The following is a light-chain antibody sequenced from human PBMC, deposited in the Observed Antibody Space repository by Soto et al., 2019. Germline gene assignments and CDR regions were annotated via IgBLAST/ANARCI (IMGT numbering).Light chain of an antibody. J-gene: IGKJ3*01. CDR1: QSISSY. Sequence: DIQMTQSPSSLSASVGDRVTITCRASQSISSYLNWYQQKPGKAPKLLIYAASSLQSGVPSRFSGSGSGTDVTLTISSLQPEDFATYYCQQSYSTPFTFGPGTKVDIQ. CDR3: QQSYSTPFT. CDR2: AAS. V-gene: IGKV1-39*01.